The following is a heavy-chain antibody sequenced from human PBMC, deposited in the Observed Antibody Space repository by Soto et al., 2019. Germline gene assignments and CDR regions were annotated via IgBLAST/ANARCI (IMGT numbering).Heavy chain of an antibody. J-gene: IGHJ3*02. Sequence: QVQLVQSGAEVNKPGASVKVSCKAYGYTFTGYYMHWVRQAPGQGLEWMGWINPNSVGTNYAQKLQCWVTMPSAPSISTAYIELSRLISDDTDVYYCASSTLHDTYGYPRDAFDIWGRGTVVTASS. V-gene: IGHV1-2*04. D-gene: IGHD5-18*01. CDR2: INPNSVGT. CDR1: GYTFTGYY. CDR3: ASSTLHDTYGYPRDAFDI.